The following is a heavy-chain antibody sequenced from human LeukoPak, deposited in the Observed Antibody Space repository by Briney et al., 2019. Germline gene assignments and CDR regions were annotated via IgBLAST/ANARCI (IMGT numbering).Heavy chain of an antibody. CDR2: IWYDGSNR. D-gene: IGHD3-22*01. Sequence: GGSLRLSCEVSGYTFSNFAVNWVRQAPGKGLEWVAVIWYDGSNRYYADSVKGRFTISRDNSKNTLYLQMNSLRAEDTAVYYCAKDKGGYFFDAFDIWGQGTMVTVSS. J-gene: IGHJ3*02. CDR1: GYTFSNFA. CDR3: AKDKGGYFFDAFDI. V-gene: IGHV3-33*06.